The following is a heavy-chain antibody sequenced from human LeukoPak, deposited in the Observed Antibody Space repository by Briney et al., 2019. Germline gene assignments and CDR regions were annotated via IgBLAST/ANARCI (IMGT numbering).Heavy chain of an antibody. J-gene: IGHJ6*03. D-gene: IGHD2-2*02. CDR3: AKALRAPHRPVYTYYYMDV. CDR2: ISGRGDST. V-gene: IGHV3-23*01. Sequence: PGGSLRLSCAASEFTFNNYAVSWVRQAPGKGLEWVSTISGRGDSTYYADSVKGRFTISRDNSKNSVFLQMNSRRADDAAVYYCAKALRAPHRPVYTYYYMDVWGKGTTVTVSS. CDR1: EFTFNNYA.